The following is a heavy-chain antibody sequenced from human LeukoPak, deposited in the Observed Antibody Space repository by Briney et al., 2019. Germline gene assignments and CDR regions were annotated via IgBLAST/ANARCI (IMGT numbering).Heavy chain of an antibody. D-gene: IGHD6-13*01. CDR3: AREVGRIAAAGTLGY. CDR1: GFTFSSYA. J-gene: IGHJ4*02. Sequence: PGGSLRLSCAASGFTFSSYAISWVRQAPGQGLEWMGWINPNSGGTNYAQKFQGRVTMTRDTSISTAYMELSRLRSDDTAVYYCAREVGRIAAAGTLGYWGQGTLVTVSS. V-gene: IGHV1-2*02. CDR2: INPNSGGT.